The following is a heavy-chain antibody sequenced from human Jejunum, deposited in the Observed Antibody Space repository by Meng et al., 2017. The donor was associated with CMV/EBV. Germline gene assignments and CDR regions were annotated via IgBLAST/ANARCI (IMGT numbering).Heavy chain of an antibody. CDR2: ISSSGGST. Sequence: ASGSTFSNDTRSWVRQAPGRGREWVSGISSSGGSTYDADSVKGRFSISRDNSRNTLYLQMMSLRAEDTAVYYCAGGGPAIYSPFDPWGQGTLVTVSS. CDR3: AGGGPAIYSPFDP. CDR1: GSTFSNDT. D-gene: IGHD3-16*01. J-gene: IGHJ5*02. V-gene: IGHV3-23*01.